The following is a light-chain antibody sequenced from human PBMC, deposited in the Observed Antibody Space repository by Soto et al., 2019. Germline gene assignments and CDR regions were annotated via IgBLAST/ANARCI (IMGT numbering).Light chain of an antibody. Sequence: EIVLTQSPSTLSLSPGERGTLSCRASESVTNYLAWYQQKPGQAPRLLVYDVSNRATGIPARFSGGGSGTDFTLTIINLEPEDFAVYYCQQRSDWPWTFGQGTKVDIK. CDR2: DVS. CDR3: QQRSDWPWT. CDR1: ESVTNY. V-gene: IGKV3-11*01. J-gene: IGKJ1*01.